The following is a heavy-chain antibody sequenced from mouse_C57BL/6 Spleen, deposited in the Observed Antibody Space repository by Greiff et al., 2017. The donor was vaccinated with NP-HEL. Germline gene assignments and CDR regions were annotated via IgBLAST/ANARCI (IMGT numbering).Heavy chain of an antibody. J-gene: IGHJ1*03. V-gene: IGHV5-16*01. Sequence: EVQLVESEGGLVQPGSSMKLSCTASGFTFSDYYMAWVRQVPEKGPEWVANINYDGSSTYYLDSLKSRFIISRDNAKNILYLQMSRLKSEDTATYYCARVDLYGSSPYGYFDVWGTGTTVTVSS. CDR2: INYDGSST. CDR1: GFTFSDYY. D-gene: IGHD1-1*01. CDR3: ARVDLYGSSPYGYFDV.